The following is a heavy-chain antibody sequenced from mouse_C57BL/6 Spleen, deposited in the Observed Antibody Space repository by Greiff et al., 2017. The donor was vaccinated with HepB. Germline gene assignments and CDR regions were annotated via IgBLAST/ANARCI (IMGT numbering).Heavy chain of an antibody. D-gene: IGHD1-1*01. CDR3: ARDYGSSYSDY. V-gene: IGHV1-82*01. CDR1: GYAFSSSW. J-gene: IGHJ2*01. Sequence: VQLQQSGPELVKPGASVKISCKASGYAFSSSWMNWVKQRPGKGLEWIGRIYPGDGDTNYNGKFKGKATLTADKSSSTAYMQLSSLTSEDSAVYLCARDYGSSYSDYWGQGTTLTVSS. CDR2: IYPGDGDT.